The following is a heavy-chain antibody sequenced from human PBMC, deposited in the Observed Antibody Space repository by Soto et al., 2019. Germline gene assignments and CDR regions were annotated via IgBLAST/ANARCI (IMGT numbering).Heavy chain of an antibody. Sequence: SLRLSCAASGFTFSNAWMNWVRQAPGKGLEWVGRIKSKTDGGTTDYAAPVKGRFTISRDDSKNTLYLQMNSLKTEDTAVYYCTTDGDIVVVPAAPGYYYYGMDVWGQGTTVTVSS. CDR3: TTDGDIVVVPAAPGYYYYGMDV. V-gene: IGHV3-15*07. CDR2: IKSKTDGGTT. CDR1: GFTFSNAW. D-gene: IGHD2-2*01. J-gene: IGHJ6*02.